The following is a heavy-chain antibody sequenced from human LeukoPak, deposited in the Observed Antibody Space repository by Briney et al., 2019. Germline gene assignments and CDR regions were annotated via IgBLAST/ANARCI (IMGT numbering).Heavy chain of an antibody. CDR3: AKSQRGYCSSTSCYGDY. CDR1: GFSFSSFG. D-gene: IGHD2-2*03. CDR2: IRYDETNK. Sequence: GESLRLSCAASGFSFSSFGMHWVRQAPGKGLEWVAFIRYDETNKFYADSVKGRFTISRDNSNNTLYLQMNSLRAEDSAVYHCAKSQRGYCSSTSCYGDYWGQGTLVTVPS. V-gene: IGHV3-30*02. J-gene: IGHJ4*02.